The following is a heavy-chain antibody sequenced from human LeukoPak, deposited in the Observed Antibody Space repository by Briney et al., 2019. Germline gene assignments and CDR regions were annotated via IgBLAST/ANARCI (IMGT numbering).Heavy chain of an antibody. D-gene: IGHD1-26*01. CDR3: VRDNRSYNFDY. CDR2: IKSDGSST. J-gene: IGHJ4*02. V-gene: IGHV3-74*01. CDR1: GFTFGRYW. Sequence: GGSLRLSCAASGFTFGRYWMHWVRQAPGKGLVWVSCIKSDGSSTSIADSAKGRFTISRDNAKNTVCLQMNSLRAEDTAVYYCVRDNRSYNFDYWGQGTLVTVSS.